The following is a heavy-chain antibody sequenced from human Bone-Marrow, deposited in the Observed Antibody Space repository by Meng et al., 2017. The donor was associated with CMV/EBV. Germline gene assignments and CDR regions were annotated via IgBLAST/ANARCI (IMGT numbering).Heavy chain of an antibody. J-gene: IGHJ5*02. D-gene: IGHD4-11*01. CDR3: AHFMTTVTTGWFDP. CDR1: GVSLSTSGVG. V-gene: IGHV2-5*01. Sequence: FSGVSLSTSGVGVVWIRQPPGKALEWLALIYWNDDKRYSSSLKSRLTITKETSKNQVVLTMTDVDPVDTGTYYCAHFMTTVTTGWFDPWGQGILVTVSS. CDR2: IYWNDDK.